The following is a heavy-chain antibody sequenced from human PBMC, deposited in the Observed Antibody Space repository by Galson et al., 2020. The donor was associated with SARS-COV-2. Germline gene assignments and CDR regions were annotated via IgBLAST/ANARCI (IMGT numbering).Heavy chain of an antibody. Sequence: GESLKISCAASGFTFSSYAMHWVRQAPGKGLEWVAVISYDGSNKYYADSVKGRFTISRDNSKNTLYLQMNSLRAEDTALYFCAKDRSGILYSTSWYEWFDPWGQGTLVTVSS. CDR1: GFTFSSYA. D-gene: IGHD2-8*01. J-gene: IGHJ5*02. V-gene: IGHV3-30*04. CDR2: ISYDGSNK. CDR3: AKDRSGILYSTSWYEWFDP.